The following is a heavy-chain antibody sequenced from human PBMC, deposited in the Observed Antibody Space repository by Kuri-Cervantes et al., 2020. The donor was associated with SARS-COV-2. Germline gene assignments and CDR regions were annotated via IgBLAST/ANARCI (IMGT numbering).Heavy chain of an antibody. CDR3: ASVYSSSSPDFDY. D-gene: IGHD6-6*01. J-gene: IGHJ4*02. CDR1: GGSFSGYY. V-gene: IGHV4-34*01. CDR2: INHSGST. Sequence: ESLKISCAVYGGSFSGYYWSWIRQPPGKGLEWIGEINHSGSTYYNPSLKSRVTISVDTSKNQFSLKLSSVTAADTDVYYCASVYSSSSPDFDYWGQGTLVTVSS.